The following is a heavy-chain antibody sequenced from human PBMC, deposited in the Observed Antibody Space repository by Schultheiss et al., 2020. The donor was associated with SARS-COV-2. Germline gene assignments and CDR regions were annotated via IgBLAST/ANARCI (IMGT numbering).Heavy chain of an antibody. D-gene: IGHD2-2*02. Sequence: GGSLRLSCAASGFTFSNAWMNWVRQAPGKGLEWVSSISSSSSYIYYADSVKGRFTISRDNAKNSLYLQMNSLRAEDTAVYYCAKWNIVVVPAAIPTFGFDYWGQGTLVTVSS. CDR3: AKWNIVVVPAAIPTFGFDY. CDR2: ISSSSSYI. J-gene: IGHJ4*02. V-gene: IGHV3-21*04. CDR1: GFTFSNAW.